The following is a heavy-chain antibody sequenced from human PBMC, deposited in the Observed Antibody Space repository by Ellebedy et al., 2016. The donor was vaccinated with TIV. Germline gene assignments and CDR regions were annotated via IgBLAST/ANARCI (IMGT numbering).Heavy chain of an antibody. V-gene: IGHV1-46*01. D-gene: IGHD4-11*01. CDR3: ARALYSNYVLDY. J-gene: IGHJ4*02. Sequence: ASVKVSCKASGYTFTSYYMHWARQAPGQGLEWMGIINPSGGSPSYAQKFHDRVTLTRDTSTSTVYMELSSLRSEDTAAYYCARALYSNYVLDYWGQGTLVTVSS. CDR1: GYTFTSYY. CDR2: INPSGGSP.